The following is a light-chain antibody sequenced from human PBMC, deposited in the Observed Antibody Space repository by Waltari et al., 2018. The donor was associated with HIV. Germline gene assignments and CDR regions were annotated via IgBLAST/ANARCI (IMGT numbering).Light chain of an antibody. CDR2: EVN. CDR3: SSYAGSDSPYV. Sequence: QSALTQPPSASGSPGQSVTIFCTGTSSDVGGYNYVSWYQQHPDKAPKLIIFEVNKRPAGLPGRFAGSKSGNTASLTVSVLQAEDEADYYCSSYAGSDSPYVFGSGTTVTVL. CDR1: SSDVGGYNY. J-gene: IGLJ1*01. V-gene: IGLV2-8*01.